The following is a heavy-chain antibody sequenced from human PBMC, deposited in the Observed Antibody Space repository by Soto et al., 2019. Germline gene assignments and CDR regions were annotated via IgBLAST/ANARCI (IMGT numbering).Heavy chain of an antibody. D-gene: IGHD1-26*01. CDR2: FYTDGRT. Sequence: EVQLVASGGGLIQPGGSLRLSCAASGFSVSSKYMSWFRQAPGKGLEWVSVFYTDGRTFYAESVKGRFTISRDNSENTIDLQMNSLRAEDTAVYYCGRGQTVGVTAPDSWGQGTLVTVSS. CDR1: GFSVSSKY. CDR3: GRGQTVGVTAPDS. V-gene: IGHV3-53*01. J-gene: IGHJ4*02.